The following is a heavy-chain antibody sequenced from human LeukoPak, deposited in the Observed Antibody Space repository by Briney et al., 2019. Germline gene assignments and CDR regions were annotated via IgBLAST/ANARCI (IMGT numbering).Heavy chain of an antibody. Sequence: PGGSLRLSCAVSEFTFNSYWMSWVRQAPGKGLEWVANIKQDGSEKFYVDSVKGRFTISRDNARNSLYLQMNSLRADDTAVYYCARGRYCSGGSCHYFDYWGQGTLVTVSS. J-gene: IGHJ4*02. D-gene: IGHD2-15*01. V-gene: IGHV3-7*01. CDR2: IKQDGSEK. CDR3: ARGRYCSGGSCHYFDY. CDR1: EFTFNSYW.